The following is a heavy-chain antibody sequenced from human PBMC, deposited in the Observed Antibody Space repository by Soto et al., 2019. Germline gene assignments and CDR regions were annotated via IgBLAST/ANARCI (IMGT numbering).Heavy chain of an antibody. D-gene: IGHD6-19*01. V-gene: IGHV3-23*01. CDR1: GFTFSSYA. J-gene: IGHJ4*02. CDR2: IRGSGGST. Sequence: EVQLLESGGGLVQPGGSLRLSCAASGFTFSSYAMNWVRQAPGKGLEWVSGIRGSGGSTYYADSVKGRFTISRDNSKNTLYLQMDSLRAEDTAVYYCAKGRSGWHFDYWGQGTLVTVSS. CDR3: AKGRSGWHFDY.